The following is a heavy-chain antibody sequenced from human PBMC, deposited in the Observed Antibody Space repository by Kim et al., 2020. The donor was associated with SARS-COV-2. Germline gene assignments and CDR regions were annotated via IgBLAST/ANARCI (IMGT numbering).Heavy chain of an antibody. J-gene: IGHJ4*02. V-gene: IGHV1-3*01. CDR3: ARVAVQQQPGHYYFDY. D-gene: IGHD6-13*01. Sequence: ASVKVSCKASGYTFTSYAMHWVRQAPGQRLEWMGWINAGNGNTKYSQKFQGRVTITRDTSASTAYMELSSLRSEDTAVYYCARVAVQQQPGHYYFDYWGQGTLVTVSS. CDR2: INAGNGNT. CDR1: GYTFTSYA.